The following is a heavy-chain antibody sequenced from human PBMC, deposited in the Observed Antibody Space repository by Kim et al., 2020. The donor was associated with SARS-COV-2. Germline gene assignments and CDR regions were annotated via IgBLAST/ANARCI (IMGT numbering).Heavy chain of an antibody. CDR1: GYTLTELS. D-gene: IGHD3-22*01. CDR3: ATQLNYYDSSGYGYFDY. J-gene: IGHJ4*02. V-gene: IGHV1-24*01. CDR2: FDPEDGET. Sequence: ASVKVSCKVSGYTLTELSMHWVRQAPGKGLEWMGGFDPEDGETIYAQKFQGRVTMTEDTSTDTAYMELSSLRSEDTAVYYCATQLNYYDSSGYGYFDYWGQGTLVTVSS.